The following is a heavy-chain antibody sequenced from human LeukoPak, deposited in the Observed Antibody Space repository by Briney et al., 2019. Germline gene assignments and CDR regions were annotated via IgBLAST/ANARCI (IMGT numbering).Heavy chain of an antibody. CDR2: ISTTGGA. V-gene: IGHV4-4*07. D-gene: IGHD3-3*01. CDR3: ARSSSITIFGVINWFDP. Sequence: SETLSLTCTDSGGSISSYYWSWIRQSAGKGLEWIGRISTTGGASYNPSLKSRLTMSVDTSKNQFSLTLSYVTAADTAVYYCARSSSITIFGVINWFDPWGQGTLVTVSS. CDR1: GGSISSYY. J-gene: IGHJ5*02.